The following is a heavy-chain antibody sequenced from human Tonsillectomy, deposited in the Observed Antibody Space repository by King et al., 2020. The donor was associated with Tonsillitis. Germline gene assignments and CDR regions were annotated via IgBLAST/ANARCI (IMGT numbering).Heavy chain of an antibody. CDR1: GASISSSTYY. V-gene: IGHV4-39*01. CDR2: VYYSGST. J-gene: IGHJ4*02. Sequence: QLQESGPGLVKPSETLSLTCTVSGASISSSTYYWCWIREPPGKGLEWIGGVYYSGSTDYNPSLKSRVTMSIDTSKNQLSLKLTSVTAADTAVYYCARQNPGYDNLDYWGQGTLVTVSS. CDR3: ARQNPGYDNLDY. D-gene: IGHD3-9*01.